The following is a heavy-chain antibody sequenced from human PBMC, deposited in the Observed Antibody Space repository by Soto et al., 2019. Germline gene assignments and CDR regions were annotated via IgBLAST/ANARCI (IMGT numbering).Heavy chain of an antibody. J-gene: IGHJ6*02. V-gene: IGHV1-69*12. CDR1: GGTFSSYA. D-gene: IGHD2-15*01. CDR3: ARDKGQLGYCSGGSCDYYYYGMDV. Sequence: QVQLVQSGAEVKKPGSSVKVSCKASGGTFSSYAISWVRQAPGQGLEWMGGMIPIFGTANYAQKFQGRVTITADESTSTAYMGLSSLRSEDTAVYYCARDKGQLGYCSGGSCDYYYYGMDVWGQGTTVTVSS. CDR2: MIPIFGTA.